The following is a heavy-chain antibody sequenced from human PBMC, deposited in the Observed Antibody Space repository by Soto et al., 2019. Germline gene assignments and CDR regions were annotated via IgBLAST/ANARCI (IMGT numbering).Heavy chain of an antibody. D-gene: IGHD1-1*01. CDR2: IYPSVSS. V-gene: IGHV4-38-2*02. Sequence: SETLSLTCNVSGFAISRGYYWSWVRQPPGKGLEWIGSIYPSVSSYHNPSLKSRLTLSIDTSKNQFTLKLASVTAADTALYYCAREKVGTTFFDNWGQGTQVTVYS. CDR3: AREKVGTTFFDN. J-gene: IGHJ4*02. CDR1: GFAISRGYY.